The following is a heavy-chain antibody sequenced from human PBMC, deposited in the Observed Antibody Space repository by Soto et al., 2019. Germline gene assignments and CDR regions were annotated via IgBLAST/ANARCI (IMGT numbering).Heavy chain of an antibody. CDR1: GGSISSGGYY. J-gene: IGHJ6*03. CDR3: ARVGGGAVGYYYHLDV. CDR2: IYYSGST. V-gene: IGHV4-31*03. Sequence: SETLSLTCTVSGGSISSGGYYWSWIRQHPGKGLEWIGYIYYSGSTYYNPSLKSRVTISVDTSKNQFSLKLSSVTAAATAVYYCARVGGGAVGYYYHLDVWGKGTTVTVSS. D-gene: IGHD3-10*01.